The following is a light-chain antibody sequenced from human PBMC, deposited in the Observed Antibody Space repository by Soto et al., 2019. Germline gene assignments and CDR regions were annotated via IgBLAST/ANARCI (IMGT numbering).Light chain of an antibody. CDR3: QQFNSEPFT. CDR2: EAS. J-gene: IGKJ3*01. Sequence: AIQLTQSPPSLPASVGDRVIITCRASQGISSGLAWYQQKPGKAPKVVMYEASSMESGVPSRFSGSGSGTDFTLTISSLQPEDFATYYCQQFNSEPFTLGPGTKVDIK. CDR1: QGISSG. V-gene: IGKV1-13*02.